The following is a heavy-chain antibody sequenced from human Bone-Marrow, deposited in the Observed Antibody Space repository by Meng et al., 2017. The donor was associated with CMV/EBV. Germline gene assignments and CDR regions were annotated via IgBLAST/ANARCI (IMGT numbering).Heavy chain of an antibody. Sequence: SETLSLTCTVSGDSINSRSYYWDWIRQPPGKGLEWIGSFYYSGSTYYNPSLNSRVTISVDTSKNQFSLKLSSVTAADTAVYYCARRWNTGDDNYYGMDVWGQATTVTVSS. V-gene: IGHV4-39*07. CDR3: ARRWNTGDDNYYGMDV. CDR2: FYYSGST. D-gene: IGHD1/OR15-1a*01. CDR1: GDSINSRSYY. J-gene: IGHJ6*02.